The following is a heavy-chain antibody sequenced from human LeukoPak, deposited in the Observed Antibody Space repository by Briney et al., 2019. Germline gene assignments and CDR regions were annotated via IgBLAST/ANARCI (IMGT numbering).Heavy chain of an antibody. CDR3: VRSGTRYLVYFDY. CDR2: LYTGGGT. Sequence: GGSLRLSCAASGFTVSSNYMSWVRQATGKGVEGVTVLYTGGGTYYADSVKGRFTISRDNSKNTLYLQMNSLRAEDTAVYYCVRSGTRYLVYFDYWGQGTLVTVSS. CDR1: GFTVSSNY. V-gene: IGHV3-53*01. J-gene: IGHJ4*02. D-gene: IGHD1-26*01.